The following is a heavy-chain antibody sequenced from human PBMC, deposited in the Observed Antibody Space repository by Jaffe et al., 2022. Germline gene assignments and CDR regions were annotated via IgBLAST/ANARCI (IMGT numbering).Heavy chain of an antibody. Sequence: QVQLVQSGAEVKKPGSSVKVSCKASGGTFSSYAISWVRQAPGQGLEWMGGIIPIFGTANYAQKFQGRVTITADESTSTAYMELSSLRSEDTAVYYCARALGGDILTGYYNDARRFDYWGQGTLVTVSS. V-gene: IGHV1-69*01. D-gene: IGHD3-9*01. CDR2: IIPIFGTA. CDR3: ARALGGDILTGYYNDARRFDY. J-gene: IGHJ4*02. CDR1: GGTFSSYA.